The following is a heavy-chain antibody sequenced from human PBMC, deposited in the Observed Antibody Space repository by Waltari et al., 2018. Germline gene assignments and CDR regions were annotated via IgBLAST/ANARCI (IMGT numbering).Heavy chain of an antibody. J-gene: IGHJ4*01. CDR2: ISGSSSSI. Sequence: EVQLVESGGGLVEPGGSLRLPCAASGFTFRIYGMNWVRQAPGKGLEWVASISGSSSSIFYTESVKGRFTISRDNAKNSVYLQMNTLRAEDTAVYSCARGSQAEWLLNDHWGQGTLVTVSS. D-gene: IGHD3-3*01. V-gene: IGHV3-21*06. CDR1: GFTFRIYG. CDR3: ARGSQAEWLLNDH.